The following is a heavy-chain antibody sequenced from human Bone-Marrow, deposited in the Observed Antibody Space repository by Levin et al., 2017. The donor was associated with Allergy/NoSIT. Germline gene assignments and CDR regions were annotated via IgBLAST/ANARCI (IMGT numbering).Heavy chain of an antibody. CDR3: EEDKARSSWWDFGS. CDR2: ISGSGGST. D-gene: IGHD2-15*01. V-gene: IGHV3-23*01. CDR1: GFTFSSYA. J-gene: IGHJ4*02. Sequence: PGGSLRLSCAASGFTFSSYAMSWVRQAPGKGLEWVSAISGSGGSTNYADSVKGRFTISRDNSMNTLYLQMNSLRADDTAVYCCEEDKARSSWWDFGSWGQGTLVT.